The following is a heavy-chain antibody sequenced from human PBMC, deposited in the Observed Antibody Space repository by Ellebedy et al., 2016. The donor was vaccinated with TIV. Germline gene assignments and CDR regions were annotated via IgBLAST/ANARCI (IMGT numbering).Heavy chain of an antibody. CDR1: GFSLSSYT. D-gene: IGHD4-11*01. Sequence: GGSLRLCXAASGFSLSSYTMNWVRQAAGMGLEWVSSISTTSTYIYYADSVNGRFTISRNNAKNSVDLQMNGLRAEDTAVYYCVRDAPRSNYIDFDSWGQGTQVTVSS. J-gene: IGHJ4*02. CDR3: VRDAPRSNYIDFDS. V-gene: IGHV3-21*06. CDR2: ISTTSTYI.